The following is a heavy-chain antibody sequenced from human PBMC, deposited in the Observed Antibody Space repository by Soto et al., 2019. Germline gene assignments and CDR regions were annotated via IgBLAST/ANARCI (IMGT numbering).Heavy chain of an antibody. CDR3: ARGTSMSH. CDR2: ISADNRNT. CDR1: GYSLTTYG. V-gene: IGHV1-18*04. J-gene: IGHJ4*02. Sequence: ASVKVSCKASGYSLTTYGTSWVRQAPGQGLEWMGWISADNRNTEYARNFQDRVTVTADTSTNTVYMDLRSLRFDDTGIYYCARGTSMSHWGQGTLVTVSS.